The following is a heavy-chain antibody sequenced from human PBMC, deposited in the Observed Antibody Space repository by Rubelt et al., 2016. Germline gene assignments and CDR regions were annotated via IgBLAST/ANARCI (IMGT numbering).Heavy chain of an antibody. CDR1: GFTFSSYG. CDR2: ISYDGSNK. V-gene: IGHV3-30*18. CDR3: AKDARDGCSFGY. Sequence: QVQLVESGGGVVQPGRSLRLSCAASGFTFSSYGMHWVRQAPGKGLEWVAVISYDGSNKCYADSVKGRFTISRDNSKNTLYLQMNSLRAEDTAVYYCAKDARDGCSFGYWGQGTVVTVSS. D-gene: IGHD5-24*01. J-gene: IGHJ4*02.